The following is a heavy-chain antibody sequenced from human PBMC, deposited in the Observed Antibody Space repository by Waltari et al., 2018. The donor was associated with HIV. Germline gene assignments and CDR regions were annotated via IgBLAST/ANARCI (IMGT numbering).Heavy chain of an antibody. CDR3: ARELWDTQPFDY. CDR2: INPNSGGT. D-gene: IGHD3-10*01. CDR1: GYTLTGYY. V-gene: IGHV1-2*02. J-gene: IGHJ4*02. Sequence: QVQLVPSGAEVKKPGASVKVSCKASGYTLTGYYMPWVRQAPGQGLEWMGWINPNSGGTNYAQKFQGRVTMTRDTSISTAYMELSRLRSDDTAVYYCARELWDTQPFDYWGQGTLVTVSS.